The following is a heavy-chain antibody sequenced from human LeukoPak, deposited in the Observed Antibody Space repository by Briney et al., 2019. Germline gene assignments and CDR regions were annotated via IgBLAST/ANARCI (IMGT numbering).Heavy chain of an antibody. CDR2: ISGSGGST. D-gene: IGHD2-8*01. Sequence: GGSLRLSCAASGFTFSSYAMSWVRQAPGKGLEWVSAISGSGGSTYYADSVKGRFTISRDNSKNALSLQVNSLRAEDTAVYYCAKVMGERFGNGAFDIWGQGTMVTVSS. J-gene: IGHJ3*02. CDR3: AKVMGERFGNGAFDI. V-gene: IGHV3-23*01. CDR1: GFTFSSYA.